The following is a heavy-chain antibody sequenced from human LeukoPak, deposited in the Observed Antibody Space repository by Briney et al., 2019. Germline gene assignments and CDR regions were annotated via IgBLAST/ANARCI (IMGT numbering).Heavy chain of an antibody. Sequence: GGSLRLSFAASGFTFSSYGMHWVRQAPGKGLEWVAFIRYDGSNKYYADSVKGRFTISRDNSKNTLYLQMNSLRAEDTAVYYCAKMLNTGHAHAALDYWGQGTLVTVSS. CDR1: GFTFSSYG. J-gene: IGHJ4*02. CDR2: IRYDGSNK. V-gene: IGHV3-30*02. D-gene: IGHD2-8*02. CDR3: AKMLNTGHAHAALDY.